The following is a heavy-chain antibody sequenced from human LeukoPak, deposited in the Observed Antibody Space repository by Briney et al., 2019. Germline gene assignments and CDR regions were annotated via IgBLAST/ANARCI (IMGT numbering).Heavy chain of an antibody. D-gene: IGHD6-19*01. V-gene: IGHV3-23*01. CDR1: GFTFSSYA. J-gene: IGHJ4*02. CDR2: ISGSGGST. Sequence: GGSLRLSCAASGFTFSSYAMSWVRQAPGKGLEWVSAISGSGGSTYYEDSVKGRFTISRDNSKNTLYLQMNSLRAEDTAVYYCAKGYSSGWMVGDYFGYWGQGTLVTVSS. CDR3: AKGYSSGWMVGDYFGY.